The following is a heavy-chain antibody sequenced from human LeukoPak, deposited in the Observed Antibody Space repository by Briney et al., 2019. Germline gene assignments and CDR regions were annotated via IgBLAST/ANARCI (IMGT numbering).Heavy chain of an antibody. Sequence: SETLSLTCTVSGGSISSSSYYWGWIRQPPGKGLEWIGSIYYSGSTYYNPSLKSRVTISVDTSKNQFSLKLSSVTAADTAVYYCARATYYYDSSGYFFDYWGQGTLVTVSS. CDR3: ARATYYYDSSGYFFDY. D-gene: IGHD3-22*01. V-gene: IGHV4-39*07. J-gene: IGHJ4*02. CDR1: GGSISSSSYY. CDR2: IYYSGST.